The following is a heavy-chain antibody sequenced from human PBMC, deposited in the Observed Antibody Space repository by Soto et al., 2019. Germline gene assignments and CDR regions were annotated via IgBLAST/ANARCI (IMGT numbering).Heavy chain of an antibody. Sequence: PGESLKISCKGSGYTFTSYYMHWVRQAPGQGLEWMGIINPSGGSTSYAQKFQGRVTMTRDTSTSTVYMELSSLRSEDTAVYYCASEIDYDFWSGSYGMDVWGQGTTVTVSS. CDR2: INPSGGST. D-gene: IGHD3-3*01. J-gene: IGHJ6*02. V-gene: IGHV1-46*01. CDR3: ASEIDYDFWSGSYGMDV. CDR1: GYTFTSYY.